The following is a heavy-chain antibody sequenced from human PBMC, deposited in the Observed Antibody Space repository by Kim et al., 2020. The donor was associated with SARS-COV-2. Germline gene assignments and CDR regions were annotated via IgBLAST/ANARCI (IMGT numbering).Heavy chain of an antibody. D-gene: IGHD3-10*01. CDR3: ARSLYGLGDFDY. Sequence: SETLSLTCTVSGGSISSGDYYWSWIRHPPGKGLEWIGYIYYSGSTYYNPSLKSRVTISVDTSKNQFSLKLSSVTAADTAAYYCARSLYGLGDFDYWGQGTLVTVSS. J-gene: IGHJ4*02. CDR1: GGSISSGDYY. CDR2: IYYSGST. V-gene: IGHV4-30-4*01.